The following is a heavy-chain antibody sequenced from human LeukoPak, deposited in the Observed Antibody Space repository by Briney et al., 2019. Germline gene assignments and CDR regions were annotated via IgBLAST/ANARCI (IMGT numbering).Heavy chain of an antibody. D-gene: IGHD3-16*01. CDR2: IKQDGSEK. V-gene: IGHV3-7*01. Sequence: GGSLRLSCAVSGFTFSSYAMIWVRQAPGKGLEWVANIKQDGSEKYYVDSVKGRFTISRDNAKNSLYLQMNSLRAEDTAVYYCARVVWGDWGSYAGGAYYFDYWGQGTLVTVSS. CDR3: ARVVWGDWGSYAGGAYYFDY. J-gene: IGHJ4*02. CDR1: GFTFSSYA.